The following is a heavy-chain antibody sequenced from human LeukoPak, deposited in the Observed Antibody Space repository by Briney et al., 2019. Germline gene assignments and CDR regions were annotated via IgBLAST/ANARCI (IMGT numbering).Heavy chain of an antibody. CDR3: ARHATAEYYDILTGYSDSNWFDP. CDR1: GGSFSSYF. V-gene: IGHV4-59*08. CDR2: IYYSGST. J-gene: IGHJ5*02. D-gene: IGHD3-9*01. Sequence: SETLSLTCAGYGGSFSSYFWTWIRQTPGKGLEWIGYIYYSGSTNYNPSLKSRVTISVDTSKNQFSLKLSSVTAADTAVYYCARHATAEYYDILTGYSDSNWFDPWGQGTLVTVSS.